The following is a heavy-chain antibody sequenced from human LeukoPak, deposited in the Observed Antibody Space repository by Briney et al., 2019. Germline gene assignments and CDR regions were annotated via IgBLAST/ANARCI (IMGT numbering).Heavy chain of an antibody. CDR1: GYTFTSYA. CDR2: INAGNGNT. J-gene: IGHJ6*04. V-gene: IGHV1-3*01. CDR3: ARSYYYGSGSPWGYYYYGMDV. D-gene: IGHD3-10*01. Sequence: GASVKVSCKASGYTFTSYAMHWVRQAPGQRLEWMGWINAGNGNTKYSQKFQGRVTITRDTSASTAYMELSSLRSEDTAVYYCARSYYYGSGSPWGYYYYGMDVWGKGTTATVSS.